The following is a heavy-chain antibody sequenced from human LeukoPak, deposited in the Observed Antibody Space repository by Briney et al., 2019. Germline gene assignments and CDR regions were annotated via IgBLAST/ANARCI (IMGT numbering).Heavy chain of an antibody. D-gene: IGHD3-22*01. CDR1: GFTLRSHA. Sequence: GSLRLPCAAPGFTLRSHAMHRVRQASGKGLEWVAVITYDGSNKYYADSVKGRFTISRDNSKNTLYLQMNSLRAEDTAVYYCARDSPLLNYDSSGYSYYFDYWGQGTLVTVSS. CDR3: ARDSPLLNYDSSGYSYYFDY. CDR2: ITYDGSNK. V-gene: IGHV3-30*04. J-gene: IGHJ4*02.